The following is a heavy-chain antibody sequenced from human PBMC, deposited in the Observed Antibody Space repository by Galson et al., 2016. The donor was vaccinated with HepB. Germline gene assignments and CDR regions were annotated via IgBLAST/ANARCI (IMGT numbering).Heavy chain of an antibody. CDR3: AHWLYGDYDS. J-gene: IGHJ5*01. V-gene: IGHV3-23*01. Sequence: SLRLSCAASGITFRKYGMSWVRQAPGKGLEWVSGISGDDDTYYADYVKGRFTISRDKSKTTVYLQMNNLRAEDTALYYWAHWLYGDYDSWGQGTLVTVSS. D-gene: IGHD4-17*01. CDR1: GITFRKYG. CDR2: ISGDDDT.